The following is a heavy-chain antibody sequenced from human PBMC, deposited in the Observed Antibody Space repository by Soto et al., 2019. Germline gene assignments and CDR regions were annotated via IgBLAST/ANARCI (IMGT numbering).Heavy chain of an antibody. J-gene: IGHJ3*02. D-gene: IGHD3-22*01. V-gene: IGHV1-69*12. CDR2: VIPILRAP. CDR3: VRPVDYYDSSGYRPFDAFDI. CDR1: GGTFDFYA. Sequence: QVHLVQSGAEVKKPGSSVKVSCKASGGTFDFYAVSWVRQAPGQGLEWMGGVIPILRAPNYAQKFQGRVTIPADESTSTVSMDLSSLRSEDTAVYYCVRPVDYYDSSGYRPFDAFDIWRQGTMVTVSS.